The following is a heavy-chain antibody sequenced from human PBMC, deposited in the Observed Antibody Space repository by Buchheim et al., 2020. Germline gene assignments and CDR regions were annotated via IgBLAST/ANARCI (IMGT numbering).Heavy chain of an antibody. CDR3: AKDVSGFSTIKYSYSLNGFDY. Sequence: EVQLLESGGGLVQPGGSLRLSCAASGFTFSSYAMSWVRQAPGKGLEWVSAISGSGGSTYYADSVKGRFTLSRDNSKNTLYLQMNSLRAEDTAVYYCAKDVSGFSTIKYSYSLNGFDYWGQGTL. CDR1: GFTFSSYA. J-gene: IGHJ4*02. D-gene: IGHD5-18*01. CDR2: ISGSGGST. V-gene: IGHV3-23*01.